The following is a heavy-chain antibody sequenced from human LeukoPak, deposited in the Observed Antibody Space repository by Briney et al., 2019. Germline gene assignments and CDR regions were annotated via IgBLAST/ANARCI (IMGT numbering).Heavy chain of an antibody. CDR1: GFTFSSYS. CDR2: ISSSSSYI. Sequence: GGSLRLSCAASGFTFSSYSMNWVRQAPGKGLEWVSSISSSSSYIYYADSVKGRFTISRDNAKNSLYLQMNSLRAEDKAVYYCARVCGGDCYSPSSAFDIWGQGTMVTVSS. D-gene: IGHD2-21*02. J-gene: IGHJ3*02. CDR3: ARVCGGDCYSPSSAFDI. V-gene: IGHV3-21*01.